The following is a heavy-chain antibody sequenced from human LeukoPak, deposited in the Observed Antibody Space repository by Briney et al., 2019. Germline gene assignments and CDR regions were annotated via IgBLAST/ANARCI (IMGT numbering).Heavy chain of an antibody. V-gene: IGHV4-34*01. CDR3: ARHRVTMIVVVEYYFDY. Sequence: SETLSLTCAVYGGSFSGYYWSWIRQPPGKGLEWIGEINHSGSTNYNPSLKSRVTISVDTSKNQFSLKLSSVTAADTAVYYCARHRVTMIVVVEYYFDYWGQGTLVTVSS. D-gene: IGHD3-22*01. CDR1: GGSFSGYY. J-gene: IGHJ4*02. CDR2: INHSGST.